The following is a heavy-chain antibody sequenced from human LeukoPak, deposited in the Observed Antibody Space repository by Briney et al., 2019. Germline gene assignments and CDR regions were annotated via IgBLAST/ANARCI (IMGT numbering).Heavy chain of an antibody. D-gene: IGHD5-12*01. V-gene: IGHV4-59*01. CDR1: GGSISSYY. J-gene: IGHJ3*02. Sequence: PSETLSLTCTVSGGSISSYYWSWIRQPPGKGLEWIGYIYYSGSTNYNPSLKSRVTISVDTSKNQFSLKLSSVTAADTALYYCARSGAFDIWGQGTMVTVSS. CDR3: ARSGAFDI. CDR2: IYYSGST.